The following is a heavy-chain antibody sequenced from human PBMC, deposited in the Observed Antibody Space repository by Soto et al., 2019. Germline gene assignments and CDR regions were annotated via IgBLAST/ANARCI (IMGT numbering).Heavy chain of an antibody. CDR1: GGSISSYY. CDR2: IYYSGST. V-gene: IGHV4-59*01. J-gene: IGHJ4*02. D-gene: IGHD5-12*01. Sequence: SETLSLTCTVSGGSISSYYWSWIRQPPGKGLEWIGYIYYSGSTNYNPSLKSRVTISVDTSKNQFSLKLSSVTAADTAVYYCARDGNSGFDYWGQGTLVTVSS. CDR3: ARDGNSGFDY.